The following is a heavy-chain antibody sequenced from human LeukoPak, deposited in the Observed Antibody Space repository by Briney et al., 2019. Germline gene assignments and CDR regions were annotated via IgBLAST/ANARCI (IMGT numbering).Heavy chain of an antibody. CDR2: TYYRSKWSK. CDR1: GDSVSINSAA. D-gene: IGHD5-12*01. CDR3: IREGGRYGGYDLDY. Sequence: SQTLSLTCAISGDSVSINSAAWRWIRQSPRRGIEWLGRTYYRSKWSKDYATSLKGRINIYPDTSKNQFSLQLNSVTPEDTAVYYCIREGGRYGGYDLDYWGQGTLVTVSS. J-gene: IGHJ4*02. V-gene: IGHV6-1*01.